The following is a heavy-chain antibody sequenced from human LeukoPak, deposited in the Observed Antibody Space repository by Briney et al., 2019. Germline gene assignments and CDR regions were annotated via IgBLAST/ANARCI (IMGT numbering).Heavy chain of an antibody. CDR2: MNPNSGNT. D-gene: IGHD3/OR15-3a*01. J-gene: IGHJ6*02. CDR1: GYTFTGYY. V-gene: IGHV1-8*02. CDR3: ARGDWNYGMDV. Sequence: ASVKVSCKASGYTFTGYYMHWVRQAPGQGLEWMGWMNPNSGNTGYAQKFQGRVTMTRNTSISTAYMELSSLRSEDTAVYYCARGDWNYGMDVWGQGTTVTVSS.